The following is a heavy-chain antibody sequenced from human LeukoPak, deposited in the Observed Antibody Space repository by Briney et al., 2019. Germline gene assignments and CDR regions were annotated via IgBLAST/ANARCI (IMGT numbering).Heavy chain of an antibody. D-gene: IGHD6-13*01. Sequence: PSETLPLTCAVSGGSISSGNWWSWVRQPPGKGLEWIGEIFHSGSTNYNPSLKSRVTISADKSKNQFSLKLSSVTAADTAVYYCATSDSSSRYAVRYWGQGTLVTVSS. CDR3: ATSDSSSRYAVRY. J-gene: IGHJ4*02. CDR1: GGSISSGNW. V-gene: IGHV4-4*02. CDR2: IFHSGST.